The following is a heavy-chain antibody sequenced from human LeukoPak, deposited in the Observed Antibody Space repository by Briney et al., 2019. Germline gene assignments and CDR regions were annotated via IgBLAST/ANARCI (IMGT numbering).Heavy chain of an antibody. V-gene: IGHV1-8*01. Sequence: GASVKVSCKASGYTFTSYDINWVRQATGQGLKWMGWMNPNSGNKGYAQKLQGRVTMTRNASISTAYMELSSLRSEDTAVYYCARGPDQPATFDIWGQGTMVTVSS. J-gene: IGHJ3*02. CDR3: ARGPDQPATFDI. CDR1: GYTFTSYD. CDR2: MNPNSGNK.